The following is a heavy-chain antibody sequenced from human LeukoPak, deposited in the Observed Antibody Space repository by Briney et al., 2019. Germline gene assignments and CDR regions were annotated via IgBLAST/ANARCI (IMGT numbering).Heavy chain of an antibody. J-gene: IGHJ2*01. CDR3: ARDFYSIAVAGYFDL. CDR1: GFTFSSYA. D-gene: IGHD6-19*01. V-gene: IGHV3-30-3*01. Sequence: GGSLRLSCAASGFTFSSYAMHWVRQAPGKGLEWVAVISYDGSNKYYADSVKGRFTIFRDNSKSTLYLQMNSLRAEDTAVYYCARDFYSIAVAGYFDLWGRGTLVTVSS. CDR2: ISYDGSNK.